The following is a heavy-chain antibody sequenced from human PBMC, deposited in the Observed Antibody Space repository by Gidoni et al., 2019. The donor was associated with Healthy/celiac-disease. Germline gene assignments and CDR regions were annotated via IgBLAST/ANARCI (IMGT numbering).Heavy chain of an antibody. CDR3: AKDDSSGYWHYYYYYGMDV. V-gene: IGHV3-23*01. D-gene: IGHD3-22*01. J-gene: IGHJ6*02. Sequence: EVQLLESGGGLVQPGGSLRRSCAASGFTFSSYALSWVRQAPGKGLEWVSAISGSGGSTYYADSVKGRFTISRDNSKNTLYLQMNSLRAEDTAVYYCAKDDSSGYWHYYYYYGMDVWGQGTTVTVSS. CDR1: GFTFSSYA. CDR2: ISGSGGST.